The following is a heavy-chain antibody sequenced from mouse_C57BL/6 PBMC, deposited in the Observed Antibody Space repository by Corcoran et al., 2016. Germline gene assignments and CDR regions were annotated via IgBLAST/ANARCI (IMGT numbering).Heavy chain of an antibody. D-gene: IGHD1-1*01. CDR2: IYPGSGST. CDR3: ASWTTVVATPYFFDY. Sequence: QVQLQQPGAARVKPGASVKMSCKASGYTFTSYWITWVKQRPGQGLEWIGDIYPGSGSTNYNEKFKSKATLTVDTSSSTAYMQLSSLTSEDSAVYYCASWTTVVATPYFFDYWGQGTTLTVSS. CDR1: GYTFTSYW. V-gene: IGHV1-55*01. J-gene: IGHJ2*01.